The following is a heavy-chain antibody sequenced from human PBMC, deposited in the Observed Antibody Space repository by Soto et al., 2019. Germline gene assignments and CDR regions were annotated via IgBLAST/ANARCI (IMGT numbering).Heavy chain of an antibody. CDR2: RWYDGSNK. V-gene: IGHV3-33*01. D-gene: IGHD5-12*01. Sequence: QVQLVESGGGVVQPGKSLNLSCAASGFTFRSYGMHWVRQAPGKGLEWVALRWYDGSNKYYADSVKVRFTISRDNCKNTLSLQINSLSAEDTDVYYCASSSDYDRLAYWFQGTLVTVSS. CDR3: ASSSDYDRLAY. J-gene: IGHJ4*02. CDR1: GFTFRSYG.